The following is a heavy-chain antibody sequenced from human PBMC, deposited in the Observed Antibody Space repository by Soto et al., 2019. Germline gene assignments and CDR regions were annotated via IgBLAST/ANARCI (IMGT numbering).Heavy chain of an antibody. D-gene: IGHD1-7*01. Sequence: SGPTLVNPTQTLTLTCTYSGFSLTTSELRVTWIRQPPGKALEWLARIGWDGDKFYSTSLKTRLTISKDTSKNKVFLTMTNMDHVDTATYYCTRSTNWNYEYYFDYWGQGTLVTVSS. CDR3: TRSTNWNYEYYFDY. CDR2: IGWDGDK. V-gene: IGHV2-70*04. CDR1: GFSLTTSELR. J-gene: IGHJ4*02.